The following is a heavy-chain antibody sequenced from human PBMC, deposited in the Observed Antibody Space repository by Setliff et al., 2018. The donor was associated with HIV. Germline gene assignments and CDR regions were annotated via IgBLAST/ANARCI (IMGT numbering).Heavy chain of an antibody. CDR3: ARTYDSGGYSFGF. D-gene: IGHD3-22*01. CDR2: IYYSGST. V-gene: IGHV4-31*03. J-gene: IGHJ4*02. Sequence: SETLSLTCTVSGGSISSGGYYWNWIRQHPGKGLEWIGYIYYSGSTYYNPSPKSRLTIFVDTSKNQFSLKVTSVTAADTAVYYCARTYDSGGYSFGFWGQGILVTVS. CDR1: GGSISSGGYY.